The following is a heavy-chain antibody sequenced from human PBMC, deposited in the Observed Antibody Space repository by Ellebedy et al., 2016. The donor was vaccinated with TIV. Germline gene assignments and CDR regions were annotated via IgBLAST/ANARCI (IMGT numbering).Heavy chain of an antibody. V-gene: IGHV4-4*02. J-gene: IGHJ6*02. CDR1: GGSISSSNW. Sequence: SETLSLTCAVSGGSISSSNWWSWVRQPPGKGLEWIGEIYHSGSTNYNPSLKSRVTISVDKSKNQFSLKLSSVTAADTAVYYCARGGRYCSGGSCYSRYYYYYYGMDVWGQGTTVTVSS. CDR3: ARGGRYCSGGSCYSRYYYYYYGMDV. D-gene: IGHD2-15*01. CDR2: IYHSGST.